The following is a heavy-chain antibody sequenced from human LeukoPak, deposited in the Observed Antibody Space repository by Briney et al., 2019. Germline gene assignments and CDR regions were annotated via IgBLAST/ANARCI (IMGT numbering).Heavy chain of an antibody. CDR1: GFTFSSYA. CDR3: ARDLPVVGAPGFDY. J-gene: IGHJ4*02. CDR2: ISYDGSNK. V-gene: IGHV3-30-3*01. Sequence: GGSLRLSCAASGFTFSSYAMHWVRQAPGKGLEWVAVISYDGSNKYYADSVKGRFTISRDNAKNSLYLQMNSLRTEDTAVYYCARDLPVVGAPGFDYWGQGTLVTVSS. D-gene: IGHD1-26*01.